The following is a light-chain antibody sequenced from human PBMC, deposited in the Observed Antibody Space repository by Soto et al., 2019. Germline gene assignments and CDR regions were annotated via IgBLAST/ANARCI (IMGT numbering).Light chain of an antibody. CDR2: GAS. J-gene: IGKJ1*01. CDR1: QSVSNSY. V-gene: IGKV3-20*01. CDR3: QQFDTSPWT. Sequence: EIVLTQSPGTLSVSPGEGATLSCRASQSVSNSYLAWYQQKPGQAPRLLIFGASNRAPGITDRFSGTRSGTDFTLTISRLEPEDFAVYYCQQFDTSPWTFGRGTKVEIK.